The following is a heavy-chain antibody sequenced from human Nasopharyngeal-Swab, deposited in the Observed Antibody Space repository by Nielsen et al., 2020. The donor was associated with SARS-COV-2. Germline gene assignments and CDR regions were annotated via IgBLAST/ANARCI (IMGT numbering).Heavy chain of an antibody. J-gene: IGHJ5*02. Sequence: VRQAPGKGLECVSAISGDGRSTYYADPVKGRFTISRDTAKNTLYLEMNNLRAEDTALYYCAKGYGGAPTNCFDTWGQGALVTVSS. CDR2: ISGDGRST. CDR3: AKGYGGAPTNCFDT. D-gene: IGHD3-16*01. V-gene: IGHV3-23*01.